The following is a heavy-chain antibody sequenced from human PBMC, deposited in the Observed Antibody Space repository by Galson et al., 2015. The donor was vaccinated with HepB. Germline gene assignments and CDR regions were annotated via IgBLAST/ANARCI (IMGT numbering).Heavy chain of an antibody. CDR2: IDPSDSDT. D-gene: IGHD5-12*01. CDR1: GYSFTHYW. Sequence: QSGAEVKKPGESLRISCQGSGYSFTHYWISWVRQMPGKGLEWMGRIDPSDSDTNYSPSFQGRVTIPADKSISTAYLQWSSLKASDSAMYYCARQTRGGSGHKDYWGQGTLVTVSS. CDR3: ARQTRGGSGHKDY. V-gene: IGHV5-10-1*01. J-gene: IGHJ4*02.